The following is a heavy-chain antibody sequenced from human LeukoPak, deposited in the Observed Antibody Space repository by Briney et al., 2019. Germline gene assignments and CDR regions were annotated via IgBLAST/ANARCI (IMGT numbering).Heavy chain of an antibody. J-gene: IGHJ5*02. CDR1: GGSISSYY. V-gene: IGHV4-59*01. Sequence: KPSETLSLTCTVSGGSISSYYWSWTRQPPGKGLEWIGYIYYSGSTNYNPSLKSRVTISVDTSKNQFSLKLSSVTAADTAVYYCARETSRFDPWGQGTLVTVSS. CDR3: ARETSRFDP. CDR2: IYYSGST.